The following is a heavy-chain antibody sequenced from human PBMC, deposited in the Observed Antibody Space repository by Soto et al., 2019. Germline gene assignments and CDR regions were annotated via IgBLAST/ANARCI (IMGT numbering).Heavy chain of an antibody. CDR1: GFTFSSYA. Sequence: PGGSLRLSCAASGFTFSSYAMSWVRQAPGKGLEWVSAISGSGGSTYYADSVKGRFTISRDNSKNTLYLQMNSLRAEDTAVYYCARKGYCSGGSCCGLQSWFDPCGQGTLVTVSS. D-gene: IGHD2-15*01. CDR3: ARKGYCSGGSCCGLQSWFDP. V-gene: IGHV3-23*01. J-gene: IGHJ5*02. CDR2: ISGSGGST.